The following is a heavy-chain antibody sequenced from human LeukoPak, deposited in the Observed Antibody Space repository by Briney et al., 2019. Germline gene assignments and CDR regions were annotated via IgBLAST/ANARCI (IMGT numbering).Heavy chain of an antibody. CDR2: ISSSGSTI. CDR3: ARAQGSYYHYYMDV. CDR1: GFTFSSYE. J-gene: IGHJ6*03. Sequence: GGSLRLSCAASGFTFSSYEMNWVRQAPGKGLEWVSYISSSGSTIYYADSVKGRFTISRDNAKNSLYLQMNSLRAEDTAVYYCARAQGSYYHYYMDVWGKGTTVTVSS. D-gene: IGHD1-26*01. V-gene: IGHV3-48*03.